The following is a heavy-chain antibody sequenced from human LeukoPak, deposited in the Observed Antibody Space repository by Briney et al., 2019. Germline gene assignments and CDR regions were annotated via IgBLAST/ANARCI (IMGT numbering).Heavy chain of an antibody. CDR2: ISAYNGNT. V-gene: IGHV1-18*01. J-gene: IGHJ3*02. Sequence: ASVKVSCKASGGTFSTYGISWVRQAPGQGLEWMGWISAYNGNTNYAQKLQGRVTMTTDTSTSTAYMELRSLRSDDTAVYYCARDPLGDSNDAFDIWGQGTMVTVSS. D-gene: IGHD3-16*01. CDR3: ARDPLGDSNDAFDI. CDR1: GGTFSTYG.